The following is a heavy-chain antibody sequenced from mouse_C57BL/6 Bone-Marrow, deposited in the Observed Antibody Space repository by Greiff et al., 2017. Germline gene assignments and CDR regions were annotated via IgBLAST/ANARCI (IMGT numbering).Heavy chain of an antibody. Sequence: VQLQQSGPELVKPGDSVKISCKASGYSFTGYFMNWVMQSHGKSLEWIGRINPYNGDTFYNQKFKGKATLTVDKSSSTAHMELRSLTSEDSAVYYCARSEYCGSSPFAYWGQGTLVTVSA. CDR3: ARSEYCGSSPFAY. J-gene: IGHJ3*01. CDR2: INPYNGDT. V-gene: IGHV1-20*01. D-gene: IGHD1-1*01. CDR1: GYSFTGYF.